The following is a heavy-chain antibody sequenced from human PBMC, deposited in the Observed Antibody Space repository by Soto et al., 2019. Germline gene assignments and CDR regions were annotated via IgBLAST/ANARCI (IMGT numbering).Heavy chain of an antibody. J-gene: IGHJ4*02. D-gene: IGHD6-13*01. CDR3: ARDGGYSSSWYADTDY. CDR1: GGTFSSYA. Sequence: SVKVSCKASGGTFSSYAINWVRQAPGQGLEWMGGVIPICGTADFAQKFQGRVTMTANKSTSTAYMELSSPRSEETAVYYCARDGGYSSSWYADTDYWGQGTLVTVSS. CDR2: VIPICGTA. V-gene: IGHV1-69*06.